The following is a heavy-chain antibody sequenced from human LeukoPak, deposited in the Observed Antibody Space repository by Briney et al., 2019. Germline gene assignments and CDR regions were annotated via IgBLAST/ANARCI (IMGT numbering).Heavy chain of an antibody. CDR2: INHSGST. Sequence: GSLRLSCAASGFTVSSNYMSWVRQPPGKGLEWIGEINHSGSTNYNPSLKSRVTISVDTSKNQFSLKLSSVTAADTAVYYCARGGSSWYKYWGQGTLVTVSS. J-gene: IGHJ4*02. CDR1: GFTVSSNY. V-gene: IGHV4-34*01. D-gene: IGHD6-13*01. CDR3: ARGGSSWYKY.